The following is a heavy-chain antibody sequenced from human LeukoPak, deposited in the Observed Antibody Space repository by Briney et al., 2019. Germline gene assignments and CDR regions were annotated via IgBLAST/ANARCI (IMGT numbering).Heavy chain of an antibody. Sequence: PSETLSLTCTVSGGSISSYYWSWIRQPAGKGLEWIGRIYTSGSTNYNPSLKSRVTISVDKSKNLFSLKLSSVTAADTAVYYCARVGPLSPGDGFDPWGQGTLVTVSS. CDR3: ARVGPLSPGDGFDP. V-gene: IGHV4-4*07. D-gene: IGHD3-16*02. CDR2: IYTSGST. CDR1: GGSISSYY. J-gene: IGHJ5*02.